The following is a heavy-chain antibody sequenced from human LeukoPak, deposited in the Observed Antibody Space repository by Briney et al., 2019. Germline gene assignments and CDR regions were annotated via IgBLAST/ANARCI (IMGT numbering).Heavy chain of an antibody. D-gene: IGHD1-26*01. CDR2: IYHSGST. V-gene: IGHV4-30-2*01. J-gene: IGHJ4*02. CDR3: ARWGGNYRLDY. Sequence: PSETLSLTCTVSGGSISSGGYYWSWIRQPPGKGLEWIGYIYHSGSTYYNPSLKSRVTISVDRSKNQFSLKLSSVTAADTAVYYCARWGGNYRLDYWGQGTLVTVSS. CDR1: GGSISSGGYY.